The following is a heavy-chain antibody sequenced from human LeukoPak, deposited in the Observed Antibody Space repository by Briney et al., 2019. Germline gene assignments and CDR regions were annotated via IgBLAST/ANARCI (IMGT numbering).Heavy chain of an antibody. J-gene: IGHJ4*02. CDR2: IYPGGSDT. D-gene: IGHD5-18*01. Sequence: GESLKISCKGSGYSFTSYWIGWVRQMPGKGLEWMGIIYPGGSDTRYSPSFQGQVTISADKSISTAYLQWSSLKASDTAMYYCARRGYSYGREQNFDYWGQGTLVTVSS. CDR1: GYSFTSYW. CDR3: ARRGYSYGREQNFDY. V-gene: IGHV5-51*01.